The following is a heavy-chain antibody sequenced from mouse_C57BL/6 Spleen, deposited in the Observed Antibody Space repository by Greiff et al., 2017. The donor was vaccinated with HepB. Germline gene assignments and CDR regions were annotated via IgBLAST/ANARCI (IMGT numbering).Heavy chain of an antibody. Sequence: VQLQQPGAELVKPGASVKMSCKASGYTFTSYWITWVKQRPGQGLEWIGGIYPGSGSTNYNEKFKSKATLTVDTSSSTAYMHLSSLTSEDSAVYYCAWLRRYAMDHWGQGTSLTVSS. V-gene: IGHV1-55*01. D-gene: IGHD2-2*01. CDR1: GYTFTSYW. J-gene: IGHJ4*01. CDR3: AWLRRYAMDH. CDR2: IYPGSGST.